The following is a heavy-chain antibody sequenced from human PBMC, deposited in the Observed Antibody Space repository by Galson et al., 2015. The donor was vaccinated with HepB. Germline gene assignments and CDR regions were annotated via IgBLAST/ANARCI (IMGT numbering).Heavy chain of an antibody. CDR2: VLRAADGGTT. CDR1: GFTFNNAH. V-gene: IGHV3-15*05. D-gene: IGHD7-27*01. Sequence: SLRLSCAASGFTFNNAHMSWVRQAPGKGLEYIGRVLRAADGGTTDYPAPMKDRLTISRDDSKNMVYLQINSLKAEDTAVYYCTTWGYHWGQGALVTVTS. CDR3: TTWGYH. J-gene: IGHJ5*02.